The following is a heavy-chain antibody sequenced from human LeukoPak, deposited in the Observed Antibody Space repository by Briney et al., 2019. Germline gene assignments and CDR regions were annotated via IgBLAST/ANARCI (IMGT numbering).Heavy chain of an antibody. V-gene: IGHV3-30*18. Sequence: GGSLRLSCAASGFTFSSYGMHWVRQAPGKGLEWVAVISYDGSNKYYADSVKGRFTISRDNSKNTLYLQMNSLRAEDTAVYYCANNPRPSYYYGSGRGYYGMDVWGQGTTVTVSS. CDR2: ISYDGSNK. CDR3: ANNPRPSYYYGSGRGYYGMDV. D-gene: IGHD3-10*01. J-gene: IGHJ6*02. CDR1: GFTFSSYG.